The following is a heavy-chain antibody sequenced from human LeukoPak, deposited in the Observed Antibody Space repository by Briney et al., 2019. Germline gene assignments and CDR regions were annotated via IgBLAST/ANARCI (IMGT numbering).Heavy chain of an antibody. CDR1: GFTFSDYY. J-gene: IGHJ4*02. D-gene: IGHD5-12*01. CDR3: AKARDIVATFDY. CDR2: ISSSSSYT. V-gene: IGHV3-11*05. Sequence: GGSLRLSCAASGFTFSDYYMSWIRQAPGKGLEWVSYISSSSSYTNYADSVKGRFTISRDNAKNSLYLQMNSLRAEDTAVYYCAKARDIVATFDYWGQGTLVTVSS.